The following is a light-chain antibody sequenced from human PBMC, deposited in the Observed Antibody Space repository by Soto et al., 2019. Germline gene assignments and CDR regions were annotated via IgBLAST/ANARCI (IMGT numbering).Light chain of an antibody. CDR2: TSG. J-gene: IGKJ2*01. CDR3: QQTYSTPYT. Sequence: IQMTQSPSSLSASVGDRVTITCRASQRITTYLNWYQQKPGEAPKLLISTSGTLQRGVPSRFSGSGSGTEFSLTISAVRPEDFATYFCQQTYSTPYTFGQGTKLEIK. CDR1: QRITTY. V-gene: IGKV1-39*01.